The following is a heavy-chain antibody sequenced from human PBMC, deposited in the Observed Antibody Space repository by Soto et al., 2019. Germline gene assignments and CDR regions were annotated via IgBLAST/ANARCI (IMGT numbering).Heavy chain of an antibody. CDR3: ARYNSYAIDY. V-gene: IGHV4-59*01. D-gene: IGHD2-8*01. CDR2: IHYSGTT. Sequence: SETLSLTCTVSGTSISSYYWSWIRQPPGKGLEWIANIHYSGTTNYNPSLASRVTLSVDTSKNQFSLKMTPVTAADRAMYFCARYNSYAIDYWGRGTLVTVSS. J-gene: IGHJ4*02. CDR1: GTSISSYY.